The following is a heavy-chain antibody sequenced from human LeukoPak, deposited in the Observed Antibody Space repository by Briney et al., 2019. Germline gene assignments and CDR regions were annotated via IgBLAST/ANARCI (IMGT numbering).Heavy chain of an antibody. CDR2: IYYSGST. V-gene: IGHV4-61*08. CDR1: GGSISSGGYY. CDR3: VTGYSSSWYYPLFDY. Sequence: SETLSLTCTVSGGSISSGGYYCSWIRQPPGKGLEWIGYIYYSGSTNYNPSLKSRVTISVDTSKNQFSLKLSSVTAADTAVYYCVTGYSSSWYYPLFDYWGQGALVTVSS. D-gene: IGHD6-13*01. J-gene: IGHJ4*02.